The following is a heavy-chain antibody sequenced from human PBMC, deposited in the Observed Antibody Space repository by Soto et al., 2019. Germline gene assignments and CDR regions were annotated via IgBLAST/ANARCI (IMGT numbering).Heavy chain of an antibody. D-gene: IGHD6-13*01. V-gene: IGHV3-30*18. J-gene: IGHJ4*02. CDR1: GFTFSSYG. CDR2: ISYDGSNK. Sequence: GGSLRLSCAASGFTFSSYGMHWVRQAPGKGLEWVAVISYDGSNKYYADSVKGRFTISRDNSKNTLYLQMNSLRAEDTAVYYCAKDRGQQLIRTFDYWGQGTLVTVSS. CDR3: AKDRGQQLIRTFDY.